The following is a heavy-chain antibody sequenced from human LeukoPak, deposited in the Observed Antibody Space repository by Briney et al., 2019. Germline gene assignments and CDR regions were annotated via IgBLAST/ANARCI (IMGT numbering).Heavy chain of an antibody. D-gene: IGHD1-26*01. J-gene: IGHJ4*02. CDR2: ISRTSSYI. V-gene: IGHV3-21*01. Sequence: GGSLRLSCAASGFTFSSYSMIWVRQAPGKGLEWVASISRTSSYIYYADSLKGRFTISRDNAKNSLYLQMNSLRAEDTAVYYCARDLGGGSYYIDYWGQGTLVTVSS. CDR3: ARDLGGGSYYIDY. CDR1: GFTFSSYS.